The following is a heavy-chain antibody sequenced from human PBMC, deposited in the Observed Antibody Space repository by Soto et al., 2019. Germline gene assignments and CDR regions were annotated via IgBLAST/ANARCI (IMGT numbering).Heavy chain of an antibody. V-gene: IGHV3-30*18. CDR3: AKAQRGFWSGYYYSMDV. D-gene: IGHD3-3*01. CDR2: ISYDGSNK. CDR1: GFTFSSYG. Sequence: PVGSLRLSCAASGFTFSSYGMHWVRQAPGKGLEWVAVISYDGSNKYYADSVKGRFTISRDNSKNTLYLQMNSLRAEDTAVYYCAKAQRGFWSGYYYSMDVWGQGTTVTVSS. J-gene: IGHJ6*02.